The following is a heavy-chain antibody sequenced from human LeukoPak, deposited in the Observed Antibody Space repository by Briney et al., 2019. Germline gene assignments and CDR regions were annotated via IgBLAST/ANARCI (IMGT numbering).Heavy chain of an antibody. J-gene: IGHJ5*02. CDR2: ISAYNGNT. D-gene: IGHD1-7*01. Sequence: GASVKVSCKASGYTFINYGITWVRQAPGQGLEWMGWISAYNGNTNYAQKLQGRVTMTTDTSTSTAYMELRSLRSDDTAVYYCARVLGEELELRRFDPWGQGTLVTVSS. CDR3: ARVLGEELELRRFDP. CDR1: GYTFINYG. V-gene: IGHV1-18*01.